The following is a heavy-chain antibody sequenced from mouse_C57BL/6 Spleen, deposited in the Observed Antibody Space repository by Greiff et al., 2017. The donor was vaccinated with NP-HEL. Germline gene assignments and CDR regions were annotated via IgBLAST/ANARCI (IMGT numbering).Heavy chain of an antibody. CDR1: GYAFTNYL. CDR2: INPGSGGT. CDR3: ARRYIYYFDY. V-gene: IGHV1-54*01. Sequence: VQLQQSGAELVRPGTSVKVSCKASGYAFTNYLIEWIKQRPGQGLEWIGVINPGSGGTNYNEKFKGKGTLTADKSSSTAYMQLSSLTSEDSAVYFCARRYIYYFDYWGQGTTLTVSS. J-gene: IGHJ2*01. D-gene: IGHD1-1*01.